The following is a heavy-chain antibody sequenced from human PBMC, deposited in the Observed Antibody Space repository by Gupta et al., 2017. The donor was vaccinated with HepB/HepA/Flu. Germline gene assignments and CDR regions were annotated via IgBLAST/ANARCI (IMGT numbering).Heavy chain of an antibody. CDR3: ARDGGKAGDFDY. J-gene: IGHJ4*02. D-gene: IGHD1-26*01. V-gene: IGHV4-59*01. Sequence: QVQLQESGPGLVKPSETLSLTCTVSGGSISSYYWSWIRQPPGKGLEWIGYIYYSGSTNYNPSLKSRVTISVDTSKNQFSLKLSSVTAADTAVYYCARDGGKAGDFDYWGQGTLVTVSS. CDR2: IYYSGST. CDR1: GGSISSYY.